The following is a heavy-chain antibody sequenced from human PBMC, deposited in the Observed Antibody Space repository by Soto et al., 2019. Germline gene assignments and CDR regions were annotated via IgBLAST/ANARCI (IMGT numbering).Heavy chain of an antibody. V-gene: IGHV1-8*01. D-gene: IGHD3-3*01. CDR1: GYTFTSYD. CDR3: ARKFYDFWSGSGTVWFDP. Sequence: ASVKVSCKASGYTFTSYDINWVRQATGQGLEWMGWMNPNSGNTGYAQKFQGRVTMTRNTSISTAYMELSSLRSEDTAVYYCARKFYDFWSGSGTVWFDPWGQGTLVTVSS. J-gene: IGHJ5*02. CDR2: MNPNSGNT.